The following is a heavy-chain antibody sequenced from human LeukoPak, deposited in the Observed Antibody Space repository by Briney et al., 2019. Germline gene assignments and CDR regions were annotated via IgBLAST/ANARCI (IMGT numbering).Heavy chain of an antibody. CDR2: IYSGGST. V-gene: IGHV3-53*04. J-gene: IGHJ1*01. Sequence: PGGSLRLSCAASGFTVSSNYMSWVRQAPGKGLEWVSVIYSGGSTYYPNSVKGRFTISRNNSKNTVYLQMNSLRAEDTAVYYCARGGGGHIVAPWGQGTLVTVSS. CDR1: GFTVSSNY. D-gene: IGHD2-21*01. CDR3: ARGGGGHIVAP.